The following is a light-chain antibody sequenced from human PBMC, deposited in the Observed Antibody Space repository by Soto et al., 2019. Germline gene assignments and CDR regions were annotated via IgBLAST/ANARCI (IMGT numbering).Light chain of an antibody. CDR3: AAWDDGLNGPL. V-gene: IGLV1-44*01. CDR2: SNN. J-gene: IGLJ2*01. Sequence: QSVLTQPPSASGTPGQRVTISCSGSSSNIGSNTVNWYQQLPGTAPKLLIYSNNQRPSGVPDRFSGSKSGTSASLAISGLQSEDEADYYCAAWDDGLNGPLFGGGTKLTVL. CDR1: SSNIGSNT.